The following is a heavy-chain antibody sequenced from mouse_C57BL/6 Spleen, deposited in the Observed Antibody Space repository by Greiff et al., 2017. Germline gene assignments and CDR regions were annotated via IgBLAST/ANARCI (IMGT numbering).Heavy chain of an antibody. D-gene: IGHD4-1*01. CDR2: IDPETGGT. J-gene: IGHJ2*01. Sequence: VQLQQSGAELVRPGASVTLSCKASGYTFTDYEMHWVKQTPVHGLEWIGAIDPETGGTSYNQTFKGKAILTADKSSSTAYMELRWLTSEDSAVYYGTRWEDGDYWGQGTTLTVSS. CDR1: GYTFTDYE. CDR3: TRWEDGDY. V-gene: IGHV1-15*01.